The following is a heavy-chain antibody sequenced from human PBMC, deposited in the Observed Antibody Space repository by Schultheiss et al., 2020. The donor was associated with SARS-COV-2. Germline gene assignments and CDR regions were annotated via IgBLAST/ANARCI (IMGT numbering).Heavy chain of an antibody. V-gene: IGHV2-70*04. D-gene: IGHD3-9*01. CDR1: GFSLSTNEMR. CDR2: IDWDDDK. CDR3: ARSTYDILTGYHTAFDY. Sequence: SGPTLVKPTQTLTLTCTFSGFSLSTNEMRVSWIRQPPGKALEWLARIDWDDDKYYSTSLKTRLTISKDTSKNQVVLTMTNMDPVDTATYYCARSTYDILTGYHTAFDYWGQGTLVTVSS. J-gene: IGHJ4*02.